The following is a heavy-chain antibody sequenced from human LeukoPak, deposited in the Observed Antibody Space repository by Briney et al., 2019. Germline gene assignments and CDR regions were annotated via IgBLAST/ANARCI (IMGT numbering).Heavy chain of an antibody. CDR3: ARVRTTPGTESSDY. D-gene: IGHD1/OR15-1a*01. J-gene: IGHJ4*02. CDR2: ISAYNGNT. V-gene: IGHV1-18*01. CDR1: GYTFTSYA. Sequence: ASVKVSCKASGYTFTSYAMNWVRQAPGQGLEWMGWISAYNGNTNYAQKLQGRVTMTTDTSTSTAYMELRSLRSDDTAVYYCARVRTTPGTESSDYWGQGTLVTVSS.